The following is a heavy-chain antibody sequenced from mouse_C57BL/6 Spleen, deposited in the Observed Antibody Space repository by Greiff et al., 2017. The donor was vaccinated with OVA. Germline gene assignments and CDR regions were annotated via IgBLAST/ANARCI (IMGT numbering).Heavy chain of an antibody. CDR3: ASVVATDY. Sequence: EVQLVESGPGLVKPSQSLSLTCSFTGYSITCGYYWNWIRQFPGNKLEWMGYISYDGSNNYNPSLKNRISITRDTSKNQFFLKLNSVTTEDTATYYCASVVATDYWGQGTTLTVSS. CDR2: ISYDGSN. J-gene: IGHJ2*01. V-gene: IGHV3-6*01. D-gene: IGHD1-1*01. CDR1: GYSITCGYY.